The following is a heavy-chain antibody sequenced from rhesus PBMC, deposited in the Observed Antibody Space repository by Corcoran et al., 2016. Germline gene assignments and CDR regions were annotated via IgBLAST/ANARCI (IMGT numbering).Heavy chain of an antibody. V-gene: IGHV4S10*01. CDR1: GGSISDSYR. CDR2: IYGSSTST. CDR3: ARKGRPLDY. Sequence: QVQLQESGPGVVKPSETLSLTCAVSGGSISDSYRWSWIRQPPGKGLEWIGYIYGSSTSTNYNPSLKSRGTISKDTSKKQVSLKLSSVTAADTAVYYCARKGRPLDYWGQGVLVTVSS. D-gene: IGHD1-44*02. J-gene: IGHJ4*01.